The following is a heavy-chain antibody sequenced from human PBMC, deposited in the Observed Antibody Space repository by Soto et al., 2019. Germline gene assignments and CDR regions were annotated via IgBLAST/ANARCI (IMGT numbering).Heavy chain of an antibody. CDR1: GFTFSSHR. J-gene: IGHJ4*02. Sequence: EVQLVESGGGLVQPGGSLRVSCAASGFTFSSHRIHWVRQAPGKGLEWVSGIDTDGGGKNYADSVKGRFTISTDNAKNTLYLDRNGVGVEDASLCYRASVFDVWGQGTLVTVSS. CDR2: IDTDGGGK. V-gene: IGHV3-74*01. CDR3: ASVFDV.